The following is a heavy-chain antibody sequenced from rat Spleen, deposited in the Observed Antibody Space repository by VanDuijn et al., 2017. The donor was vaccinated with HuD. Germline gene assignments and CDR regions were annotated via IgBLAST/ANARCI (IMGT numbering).Heavy chain of an antibody. CDR1: GFTFSNYG. J-gene: IGHJ1*01. CDR3: ATAKIATSPGGFDF. CDR2: ISPSAAYT. D-gene: IGHD1-2*01. Sequence: EVQLVESGGGLVQPGRSLKLSCAASGFTFSNYGMAWVRQAPTKGLEWVASISPSAAYTYYRDSVKGRFTLSRDNAKSTLYLQMDSLRSEDTATYFCATAKIATSPGGFDFWGPGTMVTVSS. V-gene: IGHV5S13*01.